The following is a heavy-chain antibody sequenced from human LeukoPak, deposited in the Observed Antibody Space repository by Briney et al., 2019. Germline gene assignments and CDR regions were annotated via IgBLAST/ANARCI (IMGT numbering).Heavy chain of an antibody. CDR1: GFTFSSYE. CDR3: ARRTGTNPFDY. D-gene: IGHD7-27*01. V-gene: IGHV3-48*03. CDR2: ISSSGSTI. J-gene: IGHJ4*02. Sequence: PGGSLRLSCAASGFTFSSYEMNWVRQAPGKGLEWVSYISSSGSTIYYADSVKGRFTISRDNAKNSLYLQMNSLRAEDTAVYYCARRTGTNPFDYWGQGTLLTVSS.